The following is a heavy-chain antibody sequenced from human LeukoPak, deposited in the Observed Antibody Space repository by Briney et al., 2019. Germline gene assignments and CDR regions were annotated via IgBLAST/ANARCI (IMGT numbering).Heavy chain of an antibody. V-gene: IGHV3-30*01. D-gene: IGHD6-13*01. Sequence: GGSLRLSCAASGFTFSSYAMHWVRQAPGKGLEGVAVISYDGSNKYYADSVKGRFTISRDNSKNTLYLQMNSLRAEDTAVYYCAREGAAAGNDYWGQGTLVTVSS. CDR3: AREGAAAGNDY. CDR2: ISYDGSNK. J-gene: IGHJ4*02. CDR1: GFTFSSYA.